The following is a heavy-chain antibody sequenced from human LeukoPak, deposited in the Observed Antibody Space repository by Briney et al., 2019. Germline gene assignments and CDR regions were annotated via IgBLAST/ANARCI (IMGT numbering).Heavy chain of an antibody. CDR1: GFTFSNYA. V-gene: IGHV3-64*01. CDR2: ISSNGSRT. J-gene: IGHJ4*02. Sequence: GGSLRLSCAASGFTFSNYAMHWVRQAPGKGLEYVSTISSNGSRTYYANSVRGRFAISRDNSKNTLYLQMGSLRGEDTAVYYCAKVSSFDSRSFDYWGQGTLVTVSS. CDR3: AKVSSFDSRSFDY. D-gene: IGHD6-6*01.